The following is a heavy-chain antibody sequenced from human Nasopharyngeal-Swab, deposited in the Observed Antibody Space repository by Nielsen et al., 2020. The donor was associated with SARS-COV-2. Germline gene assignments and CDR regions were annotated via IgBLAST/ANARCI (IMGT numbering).Heavy chain of an antibody. V-gene: IGHV5-51*07. CDR1: GYSFTCYW. J-gene: IGHJ6*02. D-gene: IGHD6-13*01. Sequence: GESLKTYCKGSGYSFTCYWIGLVHQMPGKGLEWMGIIYPGDSDTRYSPSFQGKVTISADNSISTAYLQWSSLKASDTAMYYCARPSGGNSNGMDVWGQGTTVTVSS. CDR2: IYPGDSDT. CDR3: ARPSGGNSNGMDV.